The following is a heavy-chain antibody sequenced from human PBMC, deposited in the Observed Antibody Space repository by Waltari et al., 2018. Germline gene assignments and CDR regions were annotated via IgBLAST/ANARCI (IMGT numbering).Heavy chain of an antibody. CDR1: GFTFSSYG. CDR3: AKRVVVYGTTGGVDY. CDR2: IWYDGSNK. V-gene: IGHV3-33*06. J-gene: IGHJ4*02. D-gene: IGHD4-17*01. Sequence: QVQLVESGGGVVQPGRSLRLSCAASGFTFSSYGMHWVRQAPGKGRGWVAVIWYDGSNKDDADSVKGRFTISRDNSKNTLYLQMNSLSVEDTAVYYCAKRVVVYGTTGGVDYWGQGTQVIVSS.